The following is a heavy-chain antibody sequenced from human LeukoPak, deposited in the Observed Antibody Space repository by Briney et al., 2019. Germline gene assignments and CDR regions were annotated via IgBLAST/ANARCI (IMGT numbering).Heavy chain of an antibody. Sequence: GASVKVSCKASGGTFSSYAISWVRQAPGQGIEWMGRIIPIFGTANYAQKFQGRVTITTDESTSTAYMELSSLRSGDTAVYYCARYSSQYYFDYWGQGTLVTVSS. CDR2: IIPIFGTA. J-gene: IGHJ4*02. V-gene: IGHV1-69*05. CDR1: GGTFSSYA. D-gene: IGHD6-13*01. CDR3: ARYSSQYYFDY.